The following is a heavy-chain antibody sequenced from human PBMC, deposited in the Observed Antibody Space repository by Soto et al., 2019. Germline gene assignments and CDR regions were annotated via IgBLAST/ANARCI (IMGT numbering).Heavy chain of an antibody. Sequence: ASGPTAGEPAQTLILTCAFSGFSLTTTSMGVAWIRQPPGKALEWLALIYWDDDQRYSPSLKDRLTISKDTSRSRVVLTISNMNPEDTGTYFCAHAGDYDLLSFDHWGPGTLVTVSS. V-gene: IGHV2-5*02. J-gene: IGHJ4*02. CDR1: GFSLTTTSMG. D-gene: IGHD4-17*01. CDR2: IYWDDDQ. CDR3: AHAGDYDLLSFDH.